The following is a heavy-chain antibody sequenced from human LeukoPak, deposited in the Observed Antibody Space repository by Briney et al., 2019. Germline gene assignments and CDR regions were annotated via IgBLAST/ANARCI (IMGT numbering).Heavy chain of an antibody. CDR3: AGGGGDYSPDY. Sequence: GGSLRLSCTASGFTFATYGMHWVRQAPGKGLEWVALIWYDGSNKYYADSVRGRFTISRDNSKNTLYLQMNSLIAEDTALYYCAGGGGDYSPDYCGQGTLVTVSS. CDR1: GFTFATYG. V-gene: IGHV3-33*01. CDR2: IWYDGSNK. D-gene: IGHD4-17*01. J-gene: IGHJ4*02.